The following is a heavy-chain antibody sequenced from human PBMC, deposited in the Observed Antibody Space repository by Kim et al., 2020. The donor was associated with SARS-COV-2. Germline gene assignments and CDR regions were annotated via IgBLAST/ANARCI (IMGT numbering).Heavy chain of an antibody. J-gene: IGHJ6*02. CDR1: GGSFSGYY. D-gene: IGHD3-10*01. Sequence: SETLSLTCAVYGGSFSGYYWSWIRQPPGKGLEWIGEINHSGSTNYNPSLKSRVTISVDTSKNQFSLKLSSVTAADTAVYYCARGVRGFDLRGMDVWGQGTTVTVSS. V-gene: IGHV4-34*01. CDR2: INHSGST. CDR3: ARGVRGFDLRGMDV.